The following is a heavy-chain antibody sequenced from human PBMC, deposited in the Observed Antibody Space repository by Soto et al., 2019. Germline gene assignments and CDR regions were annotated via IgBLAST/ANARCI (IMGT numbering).Heavy chain of an antibody. J-gene: IGHJ6*02. CDR3: ARGTPVKQLAYPNPSHYYSGMDV. D-gene: IGHD6-6*01. CDR1: GGTFGSYS. CDR2: IIPIFGTS. V-gene: IGHV1-69*13. Sequence: SVKVSCKASGGTFGSYSISWVRQAPGQGLEWMGGIIPIFGTSNNAQRFQGRVTITADEFTTTAYMELRSLRSDDTAMYYCARGTPVKQLAYPNPSHYYSGMDVWGQGTTVTVSS.